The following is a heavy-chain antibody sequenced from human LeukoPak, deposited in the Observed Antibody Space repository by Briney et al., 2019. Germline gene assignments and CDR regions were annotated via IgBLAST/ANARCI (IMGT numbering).Heavy chain of an antibody. D-gene: IGHD3-22*01. Sequence: ASVKVSCKASGYTFTSYYMHWVRQAPGQGIEWMGIFNPSGGSTSYAQKFQGRVTMTRDTSTSTVYMELSSLRSEDTAVYYCATEGTYDSSGYENFDYWGQGTLVTVSS. V-gene: IGHV1-46*01. CDR1: GYTFTSYY. CDR2: FNPSGGST. CDR3: ATEGTYDSSGYENFDY. J-gene: IGHJ4*02.